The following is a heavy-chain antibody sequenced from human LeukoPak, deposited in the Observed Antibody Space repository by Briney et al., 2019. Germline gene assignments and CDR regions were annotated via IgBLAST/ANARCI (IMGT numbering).Heavy chain of an antibody. CDR3: ARDRSIIAVAGLIDY. Sequence: QPGRSLRLSCAASGFTFSSYGMHWVRQAPGKGLEWVAVIWYDGSNKYYADSVKGRFTISRDNSKNTLYLQMNSLRAEDTAVYYCARDRSIIAVAGLIDYWGQGTLVTVSS. CDR2: IWYDGSNK. V-gene: IGHV3-33*01. CDR1: GFTFSSYG. J-gene: IGHJ4*02. D-gene: IGHD6-19*01.